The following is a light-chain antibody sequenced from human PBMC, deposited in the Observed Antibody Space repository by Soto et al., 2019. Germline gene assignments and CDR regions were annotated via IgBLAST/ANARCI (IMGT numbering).Light chain of an antibody. CDR2: GNT. V-gene: IGLV1-40*01. CDR1: SSNIGAGYD. J-gene: IGLJ3*02. Sequence: QSVLTQPPSVSGASGQRVTISCTGSSSNIGAGYDVHWYQQLPGTVPKLLIYGNTNRPSGVPDRFSGSKSGTSASLAITGLQAEDEADYYCQSYDSSLSGWVFGGGTQLTVL. CDR3: QSYDSSLSGWV.